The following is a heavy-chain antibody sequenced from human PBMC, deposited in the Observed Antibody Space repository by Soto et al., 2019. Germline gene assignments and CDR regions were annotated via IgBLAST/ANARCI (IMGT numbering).Heavy chain of an antibody. CDR2: IYYSGST. CDR3: ARGGDGYYAGWFDP. D-gene: IGHD1-26*01. J-gene: IGHJ5*02. Sequence: SETLSLTCTVSGGSISSGGYYWSWIRQHPGKGLEWIGYIYYSGSTYYNPSLKSRVTISVDTSKNQFSLKLSSVTAADTAVYYCARGGDGYYAGWFDPWGQGTLVTVSS. V-gene: IGHV4-31*03. CDR1: GGSISSGGYY.